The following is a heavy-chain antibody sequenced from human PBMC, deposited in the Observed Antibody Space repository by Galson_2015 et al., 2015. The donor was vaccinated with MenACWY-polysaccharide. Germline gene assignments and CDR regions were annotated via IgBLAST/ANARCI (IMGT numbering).Heavy chain of an antibody. CDR1: GFTFSRYV. D-gene: IGHD3-22*01. V-gene: IGHV3-21*01. Sequence: SLRLSCAASGFTFSRYVMTWVRQAPGRGLEWVSSISSGSTYIYYADSVKGRFTISRDNAKNSLYLQMNSLRVEDTAVYYCAREDGGGYYQLDYWGQGTLVTVSS. CDR2: ISSGSTYI. CDR3: AREDGGGYYQLDY. J-gene: IGHJ4*02.